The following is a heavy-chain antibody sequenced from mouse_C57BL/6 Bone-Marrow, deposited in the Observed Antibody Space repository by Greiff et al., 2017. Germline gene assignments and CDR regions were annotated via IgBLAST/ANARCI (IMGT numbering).Heavy chain of an antibody. CDR1: GYSITSGYY. D-gene: IGHD2-12*01. V-gene: IGHV3-6*01. CDR3: ARSLLLDY. J-gene: IGHJ2*01. Sequence: EVQLVESGPGLVKPSQSLSLTCSVTGYSITSGYYWNWIRQFPGNKLEWMGYISYDGSNNYNPSLKNRISITRDTSKNQFFLKLNSVTTEDTATYYCARSLLLDYWGQGTTLTVSS. CDR2: ISYDGSN.